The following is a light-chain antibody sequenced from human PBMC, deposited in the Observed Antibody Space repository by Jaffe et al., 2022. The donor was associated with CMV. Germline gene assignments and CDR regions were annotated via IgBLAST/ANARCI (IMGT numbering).Light chain of an antibody. CDR2: DVS. V-gene: IGLV2-14*03. CDR3: TSYTNSHTWV. J-gene: IGLJ3*02. CDR1: SSDVGGYNF. Sequence: QSALTQPASVSGSPGQSITISCTGTSSDVGGYNFVSWYQEHPGKAPQLIIYDVSNRPSGVSNRFSGSKSDNTASLTISGLQAEDEADYYCTSYTNSHTWVFGGGTRLTVL.